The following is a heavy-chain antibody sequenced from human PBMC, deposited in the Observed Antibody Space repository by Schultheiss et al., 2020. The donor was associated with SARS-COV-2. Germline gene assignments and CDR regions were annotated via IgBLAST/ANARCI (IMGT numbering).Heavy chain of an antibody. Sequence: GGSLRLSCAASGFTFSSYSINWVRQAPGKGLEWVSYISSSSSTIYYADPVKGRFTISRDSAKNSLYLQMNSLRAEDTAVYYCARIKLGYTYGCIDYWGQGTLVTVSS. J-gene: IGHJ4*02. CDR1: GFTFSSYS. V-gene: IGHV3-48*01. D-gene: IGHD5-18*01. CDR3: ARIKLGYTYGCIDY. CDR2: ISSSSSTI.